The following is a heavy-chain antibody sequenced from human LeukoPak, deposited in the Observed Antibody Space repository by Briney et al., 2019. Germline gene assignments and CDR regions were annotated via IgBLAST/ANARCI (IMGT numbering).Heavy chain of an antibody. CDR3: ARDRYSSSWTLYYFDY. V-gene: IGHV3-48*04. J-gene: IGHJ4*02. Sequence: GGSLRLSCAAFGFTFSSYSMSWVRQAPGKGLEWVSYISSSSSTIYYADSVKGRFTISRDNAKNSLYLQMNSLRAEDTAVYYCARDRYSSSWTLYYFDYWGQGTLVTVSS. CDR2: ISSSSSTI. D-gene: IGHD6-13*01. CDR1: GFTFSSYS.